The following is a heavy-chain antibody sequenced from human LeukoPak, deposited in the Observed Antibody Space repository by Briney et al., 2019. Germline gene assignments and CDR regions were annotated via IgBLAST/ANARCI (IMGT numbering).Heavy chain of an antibody. Sequence: SETLSLTCAVYGGSFSGYYWSWIRQPPGKGLEWIGEINHSGSTNYNPSLKSRVTISVDTSKNQFSLKLSSVTAADTAVYYCAREGHDYGDSIDYWGQGTLVTVSS. V-gene: IGHV4-34*01. J-gene: IGHJ4*02. CDR1: GGSFSGYY. CDR2: INHSGST. D-gene: IGHD4-17*01. CDR3: AREGHDYGDSIDY.